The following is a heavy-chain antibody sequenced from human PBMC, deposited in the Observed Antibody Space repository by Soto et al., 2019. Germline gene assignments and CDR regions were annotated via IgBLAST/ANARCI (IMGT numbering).Heavy chain of an antibody. V-gene: IGHV4-31*03. CDR2: IYYSGST. CDR3: ARDGRRNAFDI. CDR1: GGSISSGGYY. J-gene: IGHJ3*02. D-gene: IGHD1-1*01. Sequence: SETLSLTCTVSGGSISSGGYYWSWIRQHPGKGLEWIGYIYYSGSTYYNPSLKSRVTISVDTSKNQFSLKLSSVTAADTAVYSCARDGRRNAFDIWGQGTMVTVSS.